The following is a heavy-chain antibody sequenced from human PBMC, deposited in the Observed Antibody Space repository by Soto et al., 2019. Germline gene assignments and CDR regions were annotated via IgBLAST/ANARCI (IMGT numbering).Heavy chain of an antibody. V-gene: IGHV4-31*03. D-gene: IGHD2-15*01. CDR2: IPYGGTT. CDR1: GGSMNSGGYC. J-gene: IGHJ4*02. CDR3: SRGILV. Sequence: QVQLQESGPGLVKPSQTLSLTCTVSGGSMNSGGYCWSLIRQHPGEGLEWIGCIPYGGTTSYNPSLKSRVIISVDTSKNQFSLKLTSVTAADTAVYYCSRGILVWGQGTLITVSS.